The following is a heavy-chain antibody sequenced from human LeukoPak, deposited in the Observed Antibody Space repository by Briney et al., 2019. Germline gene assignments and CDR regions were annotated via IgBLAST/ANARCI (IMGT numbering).Heavy chain of an antibody. V-gene: IGHV3-30*04. CDR3: ASYLVGAKRSFDY. CDR2: TSPDEGLK. D-gene: IGHD1-26*01. Sequence: PGGSLRLSCAASGFTFANYVTHWVRQAPGKGLEWVAVTSPDEGLKFYGDSVKGRFTISRDNAKNSLYLQMNSLRAEDTAVYYCASYLVGAKRSFDYWGQGTLVTVSS. CDR1: GFTFANYV. J-gene: IGHJ4*02.